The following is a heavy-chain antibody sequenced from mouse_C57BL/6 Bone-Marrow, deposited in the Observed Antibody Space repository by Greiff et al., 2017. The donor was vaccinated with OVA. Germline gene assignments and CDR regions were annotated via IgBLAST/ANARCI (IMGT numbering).Heavy chain of an antibody. CDR2: IYPGGGYT. D-gene: IGHD3-1*01. CDR1: GYTFTNYW. J-gene: IGHJ2*01. CDR3: ASRGYGRDY. Sequence: VQLQQSGAELVRPGTSVKMSCKASGYTFTNYWIGWAKQRPGHGLEWIGDIYPGGGYTNYNEKFKGKATLTADKSSSTAYMQFSSLTSADSSISSCASRGYGRDYWGQGTTLTVSS. V-gene: IGHV1-63*01.